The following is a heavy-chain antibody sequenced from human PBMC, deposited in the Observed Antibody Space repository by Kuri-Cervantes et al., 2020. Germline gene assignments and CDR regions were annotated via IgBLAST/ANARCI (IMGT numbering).Heavy chain of an antibody. CDR2: IWYDGSNK. CDR3: ARDRYDSSGYYYYYYYGMDV. V-gene: IGHV3-33*08. J-gene: IGHJ6*02. Sequence: LSLTCAASGFTFSSYAMHWVRQAPGKGREWVAVIWYDGSNKYYADSVKGRFTISRDNSKNTLYLQMNSLRAEDTAVYYCARDRYDSSGYYYYYYYGMDVWGQGTTVTVSS. D-gene: IGHD3-22*01. CDR1: GFTFSSYA.